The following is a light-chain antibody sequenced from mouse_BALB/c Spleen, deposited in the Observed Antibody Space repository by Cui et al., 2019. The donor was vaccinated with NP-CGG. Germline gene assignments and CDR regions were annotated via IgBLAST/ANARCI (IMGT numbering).Light chain of an antibody. CDR2: GTN. CDR3: ALWYSNHWV. CDR1: TGADTTSND. J-gene: IGLJ1*01. Sequence: QAVVTQKSALPTSPGETVTLTCRSSTGADTTSNDDNWLQEKPDHLFTGLIGGTNNRAPGVPARFSGSLIGDRAALTITGAQAEYFCALWYSNHWVFGGGTKLTVL. V-gene: IGLV1*01.